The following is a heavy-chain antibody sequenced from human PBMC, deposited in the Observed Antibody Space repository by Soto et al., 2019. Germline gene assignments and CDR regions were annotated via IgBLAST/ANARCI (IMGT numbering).Heavy chain of an antibody. D-gene: IGHD3-10*01. CDR3: ARDSLWFGESPMGV. Sequence: GGSLRLSCAASGFTFSSYGMHWVRQAPGKGLEWVAVIWYDGSNKYYADSVKGRFTISRDNSKNTLYLQMNSLRAEDTAVYYCARDSLWFGESPMGVWGKGTTVTVSS. CDR1: GFTFSSYG. J-gene: IGHJ6*03. V-gene: IGHV3-33*01. CDR2: IWYDGSNK.